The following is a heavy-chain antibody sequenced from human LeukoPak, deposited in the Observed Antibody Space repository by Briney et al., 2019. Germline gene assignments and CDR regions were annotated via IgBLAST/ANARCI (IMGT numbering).Heavy chain of an antibody. CDR3: AKTPPLDSNSWSHPDY. CDR1: GFTFSSYS. J-gene: IGHJ4*02. V-gene: IGHV3-23*01. CDR2: ISGSGDST. Sequence: GGCLSLSCAASGFTFSSYSMNGVRQAPGKGLEWVSAISGSGDSTYYGDSVKGRFTISRDNYKNTRYLQMTSLRAEDTAVYYCAKTPPLDSNSWSHPDYWGQGTLVTVSS. D-gene: IGHD6-13*01.